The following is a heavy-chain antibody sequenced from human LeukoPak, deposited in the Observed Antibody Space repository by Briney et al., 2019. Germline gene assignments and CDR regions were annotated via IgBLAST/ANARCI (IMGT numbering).Heavy chain of an antibody. CDR2: INHSGIN. CDR1: GGSFSGYS. Sequence: SETLSLTCAFYGGSFSGYSLTWIRQPPGKGLEWIGEINHSGINHFNPSLKSRVTISADTSKKQVFLNLSAVTAADRAVYYCAKKKVDVVGNQYYYYYGLDVWGQGTTVTVSS. V-gene: IGHV4-34*01. CDR3: AKKKVDVVGNQYYYYYGLDV. D-gene: IGHD2-21*01. J-gene: IGHJ6*02.